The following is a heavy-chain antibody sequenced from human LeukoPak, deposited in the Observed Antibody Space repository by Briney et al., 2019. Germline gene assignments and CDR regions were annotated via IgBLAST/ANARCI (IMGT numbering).Heavy chain of an antibody. V-gene: IGHV4-61*02. J-gene: IGHJ4*02. D-gene: IGHD1-26*01. Sequence: PSETLSLTCTVSGGSIGSRAYYWSWIRQPAGKGLEYIGRIYTDGSRNHNPSLKSRVSISMDTSNNQFSLKLSSVTAADTAVYYCATDSGSSPTFDNWGQGTLVTVSS. CDR3: ATDSGSSPTFDN. CDR1: GGSIGSRAYY. CDR2: IYTDGSR.